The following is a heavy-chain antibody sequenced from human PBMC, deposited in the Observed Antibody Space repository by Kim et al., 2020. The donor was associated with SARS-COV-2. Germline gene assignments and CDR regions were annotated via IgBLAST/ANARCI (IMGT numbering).Heavy chain of an antibody. Sequence: SVKVSCKASGFTFTSSAMQWVRQARGQRLEWIGWIVVGSGNTNYAQKFQERVTITRDMSTSTAYMELSSLRSEDTAVYYCAVFRGILWFGEPHFDYWGQGTLVTVSS. D-gene: IGHD3-10*01. CDR2: IVVGSGNT. CDR1: GFTFTSSA. J-gene: IGHJ4*02. V-gene: IGHV1-58*02. CDR3: AVFRGILWFGEPHFDY.